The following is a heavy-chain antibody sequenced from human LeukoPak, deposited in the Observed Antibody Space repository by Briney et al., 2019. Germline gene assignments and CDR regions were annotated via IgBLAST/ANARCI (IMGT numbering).Heavy chain of an antibody. J-gene: IGHJ4*02. CDR3: ARSNDFWSGYLDY. D-gene: IGHD3-3*01. V-gene: IGHV3-9*01. CDR1: GFTFDDYA. Sequence: GGSLRLSCAASGFTFDDYAMHWVRQAPGKGLEWVSGISWNSGSTGYADSVKGRFTISRDNAKNSLYLQINSLRAEDTAVYYCARSNDFWSGYLDYWGQGTLVTVSS. CDR2: ISWNSGST.